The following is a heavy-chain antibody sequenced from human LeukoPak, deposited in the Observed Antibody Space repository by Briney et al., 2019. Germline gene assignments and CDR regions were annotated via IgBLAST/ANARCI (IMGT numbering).Heavy chain of an antibody. D-gene: IGHD4-11*01. Sequence: GGSLRLSCAASGFTFSDYYMGWIRQAPGKGLEWVSYIGSSGITIYHADSVKGRFTISRDNAKNSLYLQMNSLRAEDTAVYYCASTTHLDYWGQGTLVTVSS. CDR2: IGSSGITI. CDR3: ASTTHLDY. CDR1: GFTFSDYY. V-gene: IGHV3-11*04. J-gene: IGHJ4*02.